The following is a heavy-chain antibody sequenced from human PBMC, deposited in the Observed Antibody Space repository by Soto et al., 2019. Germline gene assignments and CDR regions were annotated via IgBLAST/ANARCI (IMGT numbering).Heavy chain of an antibody. CDR1: GGSISSYY. CDR3: AGGSSGYAPELDY. CDR2: IYYSGST. V-gene: IGHV4-59*01. J-gene: IGHJ4*02. Sequence: QVQLQESGPGLVKPSETLSLTCTVSGGSISSYYWSWIRQPPGKGLEWIGYIYYSGSTNYNPSLRRRVTNSVDTSKNQSALKLSSVTAADTAVYYCAGGSSGYAPELDYWGQGTLVTVSS. D-gene: IGHD5-12*01.